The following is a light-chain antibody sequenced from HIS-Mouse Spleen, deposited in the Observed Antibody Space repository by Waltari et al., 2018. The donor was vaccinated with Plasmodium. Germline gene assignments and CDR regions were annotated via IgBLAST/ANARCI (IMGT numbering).Light chain of an antibody. CDR1: QSVSSN. J-gene: IGKJ3*01. Sequence: EIVMTQSPATLSVSPGERATLSCRGSQSVSSNLAWYQQKPGQAPRLFIYGASTRATGIPARFSGSGSGTEFTLTISSLQSEDCAVYYCQQYNNWSFTFGPGTKVDIK. V-gene: IGKV3-15*01. CDR2: GAS. CDR3: QQYNNWSFT.